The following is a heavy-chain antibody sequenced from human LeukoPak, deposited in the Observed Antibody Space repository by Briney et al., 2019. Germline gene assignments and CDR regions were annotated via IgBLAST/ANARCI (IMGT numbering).Heavy chain of an antibody. J-gene: IGHJ4*02. V-gene: IGHV3-66*01. Sequence: GGSLRLSCVASGFTVSSNYMSWVRQAPGKGLEWVSVIYSGGSTYYADSVKGRFTISRDNSKNTLYLQMNSLRAEDTAVYYCARSTLSGYYRDWGQGTLVTVSS. CDR3: ARSTLSGYYRD. CDR1: GFTVSSNY. D-gene: IGHD3-22*01. CDR2: IYSGGST.